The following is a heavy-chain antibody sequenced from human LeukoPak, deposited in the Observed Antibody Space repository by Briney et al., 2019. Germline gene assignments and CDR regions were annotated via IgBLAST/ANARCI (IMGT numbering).Heavy chain of an antibody. J-gene: IGHJ3*02. CDR3: ARAPTAMGAFDI. V-gene: IGHV4-39*01. D-gene: IGHD5-18*01. Sequence: SETLSLTCTVSGGSISSSSYYWGWIRQPPGKGLEWIGSIYYSGSTYYNPSLKSRVTISVDTSKNQFSLKLSSVTAADTAVYYCARAPTAMGAFDIWGEGTMVTDSS. CDR2: IYYSGST. CDR1: GGSISSSSYY.